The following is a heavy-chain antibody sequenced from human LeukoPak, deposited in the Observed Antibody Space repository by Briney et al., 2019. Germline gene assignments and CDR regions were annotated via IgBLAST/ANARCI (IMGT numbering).Heavy chain of an antibody. Sequence: ASVKVSYKASGYTFTSCDINWVRQATGQGLEWMGWMNPSSGNTGYGQSFQGRITMTRDISIGTAYMELSNLTSEDTAIYYCTRGSSGRRDNWGQGTLVTVSA. J-gene: IGHJ4*02. CDR3: TRGSSGRRDN. CDR1: GYTFTSCD. D-gene: IGHD6-19*01. V-gene: IGHV1-8*01. CDR2: MNPSSGNT.